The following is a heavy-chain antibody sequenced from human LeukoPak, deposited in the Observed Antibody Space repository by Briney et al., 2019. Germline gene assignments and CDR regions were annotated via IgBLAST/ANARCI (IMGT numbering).Heavy chain of an antibody. CDR2: INPNSGGT. CDR1: GYTFTGHY. CDR3: ARGGHGHTQNDY. D-gene: IGHD5-24*01. J-gene: IGHJ4*02. V-gene: IGHV1-2*02. Sequence: ASVKVSCKASGYTFTGHYVHWLRQAPGQGLEWMGWINPNSGGTNYAQSFQGRVTMTRDTSIRTSYMELSSLLSDDTALYYCARGGHGHTQNDYWGQGTLVTVSS.